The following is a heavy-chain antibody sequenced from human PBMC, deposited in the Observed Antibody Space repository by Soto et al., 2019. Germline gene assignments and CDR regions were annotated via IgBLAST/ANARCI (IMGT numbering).Heavy chain of an antibody. CDR1: GGSISSSSYY. CDR3: ARQGLQTGYCSGGSCLAVDY. V-gene: IGHV4-39*01. D-gene: IGHD2-15*01. CDR2: IYYSGST. Sequence: SETLSLTCTVSGGSISSSSYYWGWIRQPPGKGLEWIGSIYYSGSTYYNPSLKSRVTISVYTSKNKFSLKLISVTAADTAVYYCARQGLQTGYCSGGSCLAVDYWGQGTLVTVSS. J-gene: IGHJ4*02.